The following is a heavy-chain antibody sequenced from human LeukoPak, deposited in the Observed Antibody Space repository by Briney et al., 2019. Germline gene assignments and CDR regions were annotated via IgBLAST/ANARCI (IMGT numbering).Heavy chain of an antibody. J-gene: IGHJ4*02. CDR2: INPNSGDT. CDR3: ARDYCSSTSCLFDY. D-gene: IGHD2-2*01. V-gene: IGHV1-2*06. Sequence: PGASVKVSCRASGYTFTGYHMHWVRQAPGQGLEWMGRINPNSGDTNYAQNFQGRVTMTRDTSINTAYMELSRLRSDDTAVYYCARDYCSSTSCLFDYWGQGTLVTVSS. CDR1: GYTFTGYH.